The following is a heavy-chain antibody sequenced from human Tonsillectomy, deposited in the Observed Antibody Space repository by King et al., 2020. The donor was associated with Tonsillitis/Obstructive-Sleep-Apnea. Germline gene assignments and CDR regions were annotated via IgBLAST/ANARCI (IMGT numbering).Heavy chain of an antibody. D-gene: IGHD2-21*02. V-gene: IGHV4-59*01. Sequence: VQLQESGPGLVKPSETLSLTCTVSGGSISSYYWSWIRQPPGKGLEWIGYIYYSGSTNYNPSLKSRVTISVDTSNNQFSLKLSSVTAADTAVYYCARDIVLETGGDAFGIWGQGTMVTVAS. CDR1: GGSISSYY. J-gene: IGHJ3*02. CDR3: ARDIVLETGGDAFGI. CDR2: IYYSGST.